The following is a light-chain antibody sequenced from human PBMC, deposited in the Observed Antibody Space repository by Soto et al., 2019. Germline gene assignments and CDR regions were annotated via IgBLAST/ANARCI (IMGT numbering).Light chain of an antibody. V-gene: IGKV3-15*01. J-gene: IGKJ4*01. CDR2: ATS. Sequence: IVMTQSPATLSVSPGERATLSCRASRGISSYLAWYQQKPGQAPRLLIFATSTRATGIPARFSGSGSGTEFTLTISSLQSEDFAVYYCQQYNNWPLTFGGGTKVDNK. CDR3: QQYNNWPLT. CDR1: RGISSY.